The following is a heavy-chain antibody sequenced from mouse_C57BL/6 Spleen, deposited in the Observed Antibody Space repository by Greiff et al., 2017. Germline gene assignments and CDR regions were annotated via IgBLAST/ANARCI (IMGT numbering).Heavy chain of an antibody. J-gene: IGHJ1*03. CDR3: ASTMVRGGYFDV. CDR1: GYTFTNYW. Sequence: QVQLKESGAELVRPGTSVKMSCKASGYTFTNYWIGWAKQRPGHGLEWIGDIYPGGGYTNYNEKFKGKATLTADKSSSTAYMQFSSLTSEDSAIYYCASTMVRGGYFDVWGTGTTVTVSS. V-gene: IGHV1-63*01. CDR2: IYPGGGYT. D-gene: IGHD2-2*01.